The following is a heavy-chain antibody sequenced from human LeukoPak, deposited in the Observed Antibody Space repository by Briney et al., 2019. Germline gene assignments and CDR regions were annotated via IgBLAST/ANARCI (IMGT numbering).Heavy chain of an antibody. D-gene: IGHD6-13*01. Sequence: ASVKVSCQASGYTFTRYGITWVRPAPGQGLEWMAWISAYNGYTNYAEKFQGRVTMTTDTSTSTAYMELRGLRSDDTAVYYCARDHMLRSAAGTLDYWGQGTLVTVSS. CDR2: ISAYNGYT. CDR3: ARDHMLRSAAGTLDY. J-gene: IGHJ4*02. CDR1: GYTFTRYG. V-gene: IGHV1-18*01.